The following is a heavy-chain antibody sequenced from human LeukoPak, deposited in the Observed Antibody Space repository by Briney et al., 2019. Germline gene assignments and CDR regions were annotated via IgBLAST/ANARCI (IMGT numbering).Heavy chain of an antibody. CDR2: ISGSGATT. V-gene: IGHV3-23*01. D-gene: IGHD3-10*01. CDR3: AKGRGSGSYTPLG. Sequence: GGSLRLSCAASGFSFSSYAMNWVRQAPGKGLEWVSDISGSGATTYYADSVKGRFTISRDNSKHTLYLQMSTLRAEDTAVYYCAKGRGSGSYTPLGWGQGSMVTVSS. CDR1: GFSFSSYA. J-gene: IGHJ4*02.